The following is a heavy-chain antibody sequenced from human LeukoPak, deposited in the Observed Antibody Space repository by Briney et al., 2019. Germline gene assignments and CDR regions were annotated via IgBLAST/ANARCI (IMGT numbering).Heavy chain of an antibody. CDR2: ISSNTGKT. J-gene: IGHJ4*02. D-gene: IGHD6-13*01. CDR3: AKVAGDRMDY. Sequence: ASVKVSCKASGYTFATYGFCWVRQAPGHGLEWMGWISSNTGKTDYAQKFQGRVTLTTDTSTSTAYMELRSLRPDDTALYYCAKVAGDRMDYWGQGTLLTLS. V-gene: IGHV1-18*01. CDR1: GYTFATYG.